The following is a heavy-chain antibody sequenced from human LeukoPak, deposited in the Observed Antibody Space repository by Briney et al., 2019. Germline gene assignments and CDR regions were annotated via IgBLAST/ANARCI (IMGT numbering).Heavy chain of an antibody. CDR3: ARGDNDYVPDY. J-gene: IGHJ4*02. CDR2: INSDGSST. V-gene: IGHV3-74*01. CDR1: GFTFSSYW. D-gene: IGHD3-16*01. Sequence: SGGSLRLSCAASGFTFSSYWMHWVRQAPGKGLVWVSRINSDGSSTSYADSVKGRFTISRDNAKNTLYLQMNSLRAEDTAVYYCARGDNDYVPDYWGQGTLVTVSS.